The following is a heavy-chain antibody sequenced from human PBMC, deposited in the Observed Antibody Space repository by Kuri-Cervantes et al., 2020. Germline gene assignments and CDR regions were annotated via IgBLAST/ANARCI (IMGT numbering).Heavy chain of an antibody. CDR2: ISYDGSNK. Sequence: GESLKISCAVSDFTFSNFWMNWLRQAPGKGLEWVAVISYDGSNKYYADSVKGRFTISRDNSKNTLYLQMNSLRAEDTAVYYCAKDRVYYYDSSDLYGMDVWGQGTTVTVSS. D-gene: IGHD3-22*01. CDR1: DFTFSNFW. J-gene: IGHJ6*02. V-gene: IGHV3-30*18. CDR3: AKDRVYYYDSSDLYGMDV.